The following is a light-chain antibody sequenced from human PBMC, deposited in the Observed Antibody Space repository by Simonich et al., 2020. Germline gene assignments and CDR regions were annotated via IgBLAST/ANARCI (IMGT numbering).Light chain of an antibody. CDR3: CSYAGSSTFVV. CDR1: SSGVGSYNL. CDR2: KGS. V-gene: IGLV2-23*03. J-gene: IGLJ2*01. Sequence: QSALTQPRSVSGSPGQSVTISCTGTSSGVGSYNLVSWYQQHPGKTPKLMIYKGSKRPSGVSKRFSGSKSGNTASLTISGLQAEDEADYYCCSYAGSSTFVVFGGGTKLTVL.